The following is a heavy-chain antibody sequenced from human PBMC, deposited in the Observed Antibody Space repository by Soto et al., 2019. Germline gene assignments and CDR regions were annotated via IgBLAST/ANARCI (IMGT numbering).Heavy chain of an antibody. J-gene: IGHJ6*02. D-gene: IGHD2-2*02. CDR1: GFTFSSYA. V-gene: IGHV3-30-3*01. CDR2: ISYDGSNK. Sequence: GGSLRLSCAASGFTFSSYAMHWVRQAPGKGLEWVAVISYDGSNKYYADSVKGRFTISRDNSKNTLYLQMNSLRAEDTAVYYCARDTGWNCSSTSCYTAYYYYGMDVWGQGTTVTVS. CDR3: ARDTGWNCSSTSCYTAYYYYGMDV.